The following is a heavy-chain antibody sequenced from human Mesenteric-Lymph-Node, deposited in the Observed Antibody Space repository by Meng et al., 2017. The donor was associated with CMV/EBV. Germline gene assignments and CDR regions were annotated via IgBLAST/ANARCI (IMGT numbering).Heavy chain of an antibody. CDR3: ARDVNWGYFDY. CDR1: GFTCSNFW. J-gene: IGHJ4*02. CDR2: IKNDGSEK. Sequence: LCWAACGFTCSNFWMAWVRQAPGMGLEWVATIKNDGSEKYYVDSVKGRFTISRDNAGNSLYLQMNSLRAEDTAVFYCARDVNWGYFDYWGQGTLVTVSS. V-gene: IGHV3-7*01. D-gene: IGHD7-27*01.